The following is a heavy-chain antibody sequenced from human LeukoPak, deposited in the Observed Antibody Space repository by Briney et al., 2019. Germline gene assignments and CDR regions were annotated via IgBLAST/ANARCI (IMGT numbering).Heavy chain of an antibody. J-gene: IGHJ4*02. Sequence: GGSLRLSCAASGFTFSSYAMSWVRQAPGKGLEWVSAISGSGGSTYYADSVKGRFTISRDNSKNTLYLQMNSRRAEDTAVYYCAKARPNSGSYYNSAFDYWGQGTLVTVSS. CDR3: AKARPNSGSYYNSAFDY. V-gene: IGHV3-23*01. D-gene: IGHD3-10*01. CDR1: GFTFSSYA. CDR2: ISGSGGST.